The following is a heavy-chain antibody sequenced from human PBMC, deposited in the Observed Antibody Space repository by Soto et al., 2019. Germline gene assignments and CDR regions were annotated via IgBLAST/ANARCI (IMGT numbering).Heavy chain of an antibody. CDR3: ARDPGNSSSWYAFDI. CDR2: INPNSGGT. Sequence: ASVKVSCKASGYTFTGYYMHWVRQAPGQGLEGMGWINPNSGGTNYAQKFQGWVTMTRDTSISTAYMELSRLRSDDTAVYYCARDPGNSSSWYAFDIWGQGTMVTVSS. D-gene: IGHD6-13*01. J-gene: IGHJ3*02. CDR1: GYTFTGYY. V-gene: IGHV1-2*04.